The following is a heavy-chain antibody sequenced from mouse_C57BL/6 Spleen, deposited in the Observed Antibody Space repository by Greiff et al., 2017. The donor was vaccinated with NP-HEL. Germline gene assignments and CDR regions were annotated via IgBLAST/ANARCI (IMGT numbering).Heavy chain of an antibody. Sequence: EVKLVESGGGLVKPGGSLKLSCAASGFTFSDYGMHWVRQAPEKGLEWVAYISSGSSTIYYADTVKGRFTISSDNAKNTLFLQMTSLRSEDTAMYYCARRTGTGAMDYWGQGTSVTVSS. V-gene: IGHV5-17*01. D-gene: IGHD4-1*01. CDR2: ISSGSSTI. CDR1: GFTFSDYG. CDR3: ARRTGTGAMDY. J-gene: IGHJ4*01.